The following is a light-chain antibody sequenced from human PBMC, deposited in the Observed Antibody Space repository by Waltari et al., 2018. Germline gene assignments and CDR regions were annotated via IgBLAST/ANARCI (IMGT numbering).Light chain of an antibody. CDR2: DVN. V-gene: IGLV2-11*01. Sequence: QSALTQPRSVSGSPGHSVTISCTGTSSDVGGYDYFSWYLQPPGKAPKLVIYDVNKRPSGVPDRFSGSKSGNTASLTISGLQADDEADYNCCSYAGRATWAFGGGTKLTVL. CDR1: SSDVGGYDY. CDR3: CSYAGRATWA. J-gene: IGLJ3*02.